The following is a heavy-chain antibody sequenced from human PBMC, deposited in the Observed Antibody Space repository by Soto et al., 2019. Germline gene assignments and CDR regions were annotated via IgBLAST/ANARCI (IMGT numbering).Heavy chain of an antibody. V-gene: IGHV3-53*01. CDR1: GFTVSSNY. J-gene: IGHJ4*02. CDR3: AREWPHLDC. Sequence: VGSLRLSCAASGFTVSSNYMSWVRQAPGKGLEWVSVIYSGGSTFYADSVKGRFTISRDNSKNMVYLQMNRMRAEDTAVYYCAREWPHLDCWGQGTLVTVSS. CDR2: IYSGGST.